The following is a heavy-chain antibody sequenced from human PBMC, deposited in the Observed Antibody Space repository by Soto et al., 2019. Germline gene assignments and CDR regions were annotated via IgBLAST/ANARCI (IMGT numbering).Heavy chain of an antibody. CDR2: IYTRGST. CDR1: GGSLSRDY. CDR3: ARGRYDYSNYGNWFDP. Sequence: PSEAQSLTCPVSGGSLSRDYWSWIRQPAGKGLEWLGRIYTRGSTNYNPSLKSRVTMSVDTSKNQFSRKLSSVTAADTAVYYCARGRYDYSNYGNWFDPWGQGTLVTVSS. D-gene: IGHD4-4*01. V-gene: IGHV4-4*07. J-gene: IGHJ5*02.